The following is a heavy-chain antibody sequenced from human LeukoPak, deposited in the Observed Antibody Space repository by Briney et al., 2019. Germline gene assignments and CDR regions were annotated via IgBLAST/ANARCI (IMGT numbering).Heavy chain of an antibody. CDR2: IWYDGSKE. CDR3: ARPGGDSLDY. Sequence: GGSLRLSCAASGFTFSSYGMHWVRQAPGKGLEWVAVIWYDGSKEYYADSVKGRFTISRDNSKNTLYLQMNSLGAEDTAVYYCARPGGDSLDYWGQGTLVTVSS. V-gene: IGHV3-33*01. CDR1: GFTFSSYG. D-gene: IGHD2-21*02. J-gene: IGHJ4*02.